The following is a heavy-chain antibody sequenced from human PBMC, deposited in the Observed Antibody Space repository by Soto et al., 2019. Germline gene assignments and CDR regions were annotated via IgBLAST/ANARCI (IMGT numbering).Heavy chain of an antibody. D-gene: IGHD3-22*01. CDR1: GFTFSSYA. CDR2: ISYDGSNK. J-gene: IGHJ4*02. Sequence: GGSLRLSCAASGFTFSSYAMHWVRQAPGKGLEWVAVISYDGSNKYYADSVKGRFTISRDNSKNTLYLQMNSLRAEDTAVYYCARDAHLSPVSSGYYEYHFDYWGQGTLVTVSS. V-gene: IGHV3-30-3*01. CDR3: ARDAHLSPVSSGYYEYHFDY.